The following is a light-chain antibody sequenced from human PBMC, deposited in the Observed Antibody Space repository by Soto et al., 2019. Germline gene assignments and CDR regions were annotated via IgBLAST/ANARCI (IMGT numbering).Light chain of an antibody. V-gene: IGLV2-8*01. CDR2: EVS. J-gene: IGLJ2*01. Sequence: QSVLTQPPSASGSPGQSVTISCTGTSSDVGGYNYVSWYQQHPGKAPKLMIYEVSKRPSGVPDRFSGSKSGNTASLTVSGLQAEDEADYYCSSYAGSNISFGGGTKVTVL. CDR1: SSDVGGYNY. CDR3: SSYAGSNIS.